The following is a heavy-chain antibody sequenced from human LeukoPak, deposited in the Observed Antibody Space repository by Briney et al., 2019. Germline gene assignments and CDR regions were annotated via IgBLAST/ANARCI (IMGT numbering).Heavy chain of an antibody. D-gene: IGHD3-22*01. CDR1: GFTFSIYS. J-gene: IGHJ3*02. V-gene: IGHV3-48*04. Sequence: GSLRLSCAASGFTFSIYSMNWVRQAPGKGLEWVSYISSSSSTIHYADSVKGRFTISRDNAKNSLYLQMNSLRAEDTAVYYCARDLSGHYYDSSGYYPNDAFDIWGQGTMVTVSS. CDR2: ISSSSSTI. CDR3: ARDLSGHYYDSSGYYPNDAFDI.